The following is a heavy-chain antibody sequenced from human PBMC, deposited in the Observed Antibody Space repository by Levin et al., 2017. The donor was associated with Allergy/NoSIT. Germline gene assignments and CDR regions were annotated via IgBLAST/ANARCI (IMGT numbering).Heavy chain of an antibody. D-gene: IGHD6-13*01. CDR2: INSDGSST. J-gene: IGHJ4*02. CDR3: ARSSSSWSHFDY. CDR1: GFTFSSYW. V-gene: IGHV3-74*01. Sequence: GESLKISCAASGFTFSSYWMHWVRQAPGKGLVWVSRINSDGSSTSYADSVKGRFTISRDNAKNTLYLQMNSLRAEDTAVYYCARSSSSWSHFDYWGQGTLVTVSS.